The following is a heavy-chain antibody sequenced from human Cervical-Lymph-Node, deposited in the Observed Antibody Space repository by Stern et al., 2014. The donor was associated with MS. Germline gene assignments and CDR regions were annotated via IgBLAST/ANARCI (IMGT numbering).Heavy chain of an antibody. J-gene: IGHJ4*02. CDR3: ARHGEHSKTFGGDIEF. CDR1: GYNFTSHW. Sequence: VQLVQSGAEVKKSGESLKISCKGSGYNFTSHWIGWVRQMPGKGLEWMGIIHPGDSDTRYSPSFQGQVAISADNSITTAYLQWSSLKASDTAIYYCARHGEHSKTFGGDIEFWGQGTLVTVSS. D-gene: IGHD3-10*01. CDR2: IHPGDSDT. V-gene: IGHV5-51*01.